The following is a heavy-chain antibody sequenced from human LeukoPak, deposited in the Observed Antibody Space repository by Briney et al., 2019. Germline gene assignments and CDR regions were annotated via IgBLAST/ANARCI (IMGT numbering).Heavy chain of an antibody. CDR3: ARDSGGSRYHDWFDP. CDR1: GHSITSGYY. V-gene: IGHV4-38-2*02. D-gene: IGHD2-15*01. J-gene: IGHJ5*01. Sequence: PSETLSLTCTVSGHSITSGYYWGWIRQPPGQGLQWIGNIYHSGTTYSNPSLKSRLTMSVDTSKNQFSLKLSSVTAADTAVYYCARDSGGSRYHDWFDPWGQGTLVTVSS. CDR2: IYHSGTT.